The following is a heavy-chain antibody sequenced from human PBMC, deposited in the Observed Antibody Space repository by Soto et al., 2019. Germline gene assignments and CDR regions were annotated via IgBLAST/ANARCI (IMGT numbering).Heavy chain of an antibody. Sequence: QVQLVQSGAEVKKPGSSVKVSCKASGGTFSSYAISWVRQAPGQGLEWMGGIIPIFGTANYAQKFQGRVTITADESTSTAYMELSSLRSEDTAVYYCARVPGYCSGGRCYNYYYGMDVWGQGTTVTVSS. CDR2: IIPIFGTA. CDR1: GGTFSSYA. J-gene: IGHJ6*02. V-gene: IGHV1-69*01. CDR3: ARVPGYCSGGRCYNYYYGMDV. D-gene: IGHD2-15*01.